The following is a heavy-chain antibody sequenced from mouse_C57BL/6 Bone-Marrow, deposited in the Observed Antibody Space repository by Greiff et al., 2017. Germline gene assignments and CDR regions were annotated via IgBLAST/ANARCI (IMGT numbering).Heavy chain of an antibody. J-gene: IGHJ4*01. CDR1: GYSITSDY. CDR2: ISYSGST. D-gene: IGHD2-3*01. V-gene: IGHV3-8*01. CDR3: ARIYDGYVDY. Sequence: EVKLVESGPGLAKPSQTLSITCSVTGYSITSDYWNWIRKFPGHKLEYMGYISYSGSTSYNPSPKSRISITRDTSKNQYYLQLNSVTTEDTATYYCARIYDGYVDYWGKGTSVTVAS.